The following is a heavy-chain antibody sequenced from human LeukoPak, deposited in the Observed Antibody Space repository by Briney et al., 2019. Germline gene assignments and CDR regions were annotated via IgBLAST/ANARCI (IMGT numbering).Heavy chain of an antibody. J-gene: IGHJ5*02. D-gene: IGHD3-3*01. Sequence: PGGSLRLSCAGSGFSFTSHWMSWVRQAPAKGLEWVANIKEDGSEKYYVDSVKGRFTISRDNAKNSLSLQMNSLRAEDTAVYYCARGVGWSDPWGQGTLVTVSS. CDR2: IKEDGSEK. CDR1: GFSFTSHW. V-gene: IGHV3-7*01. CDR3: ARGVGWSDP.